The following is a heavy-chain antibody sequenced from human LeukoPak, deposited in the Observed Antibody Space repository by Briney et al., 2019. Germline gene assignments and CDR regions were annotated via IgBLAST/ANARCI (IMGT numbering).Heavy chain of an antibody. CDR1: GFTFLDFA. J-gene: IGHJ4*02. D-gene: IGHD3-3*01. CDR2: MSYDGNRI. V-gene: IGHV3-30-3*01. CDR3: AREVQNYDFWSGPSD. Sequence: GGSLRLSCVTSGFTFLDFAVHWVRQAPGKGLEWVAVMSYDGNRIHYADSVKGRFTISTDNSKNTLYLQMNSLRAEDTAVYYCAREVQNYDFWSGPSDWGQGTLVTVSS.